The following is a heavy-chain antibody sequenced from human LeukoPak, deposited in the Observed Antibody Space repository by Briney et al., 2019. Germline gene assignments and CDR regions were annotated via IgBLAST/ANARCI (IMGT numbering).Heavy chain of an antibody. CDR2: ISGSGGSA. Sequence: GGSLRLSCAASGFTFSSYAMSWVRQAPGKGLEWVSAISGSGGSAYYADSVKGRFTISRGNSKNTLYLQMNSLRAEDTAVYHCARRGDNNGYFDYWGQGTLVTVSS. CDR1: GFTFSSYA. V-gene: IGHV3-23*01. CDR3: ARRGDNNGYFDY. J-gene: IGHJ4*02. D-gene: IGHD3-22*01.